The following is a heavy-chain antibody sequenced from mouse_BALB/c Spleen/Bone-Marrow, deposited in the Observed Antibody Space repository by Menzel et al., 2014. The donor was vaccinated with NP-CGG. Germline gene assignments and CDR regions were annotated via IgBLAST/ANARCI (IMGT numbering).Heavy chain of an antibody. Sequence: DVKLVESGGGLAQPGGSLRLSCATSGFTFTDYYMSWVRQPPGKALEWLGFSRNKANGYTTEYSASVKGRFTISRDNSQSILYLQMNTLRAEDSATYYCARDINYDIYWYFDVWGAGTTVTVSS. J-gene: IGHJ1*01. CDR2: SRNKANGYTT. D-gene: IGHD2-4*01. CDR3: ARDINYDIYWYFDV. CDR1: GFTFTDYY. V-gene: IGHV7-3*02.